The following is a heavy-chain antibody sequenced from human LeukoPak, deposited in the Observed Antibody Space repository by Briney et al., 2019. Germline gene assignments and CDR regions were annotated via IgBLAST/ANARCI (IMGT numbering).Heavy chain of an antibody. Sequence: ASVKVSCKASGYTFTGYYMHWVRQAPGQGLEWMGWINPNSGGTNYAQKFQGRVTMTRDTSISTAYMELSRLRSDDTAVYYCARLRATLRGYSYGLLDYWGQGTPVTVSS. CDR1: GYTFTGYY. CDR2: INPNSGGT. J-gene: IGHJ4*02. V-gene: IGHV1-2*02. CDR3: ARLRATLRGYSYGLLDY. D-gene: IGHD5-18*01.